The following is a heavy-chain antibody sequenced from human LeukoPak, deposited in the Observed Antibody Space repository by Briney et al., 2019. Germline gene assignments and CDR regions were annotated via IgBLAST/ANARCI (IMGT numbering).Heavy chain of an antibody. Sequence: GGSLRLSCAGSGFTFSSYDMNWVRQAPGKGLEWVSYISSSGNTIYYADSVKGRFTISRDNAKNSLYLQMNSLRAEDTAIYYCARGGAPYFDWCFDYWGQGTLVTVSS. CDR2: ISSSGNTI. V-gene: IGHV3-48*03. D-gene: IGHD3-9*01. J-gene: IGHJ4*02. CDR1: GFTFSSYD. CDR3: ARGGAPYFDWCFDY.